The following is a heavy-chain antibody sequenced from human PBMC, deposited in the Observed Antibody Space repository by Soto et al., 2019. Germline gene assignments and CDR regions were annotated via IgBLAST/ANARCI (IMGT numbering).Heavy chain of an antibody. CDR1: GGPINSPDYY. CDR3: ARENSSGWYDAFDI. Sequence: SETLSLTCNVSGGPINSPDYYWSWIRQSPGKGLEWIGYIYYSGSTNYNPSLKSRVTISVDTSKNQFSLKLSSVTAADTAVYYCARENSSGWYDAFDIWGQGTMVTVS. D-gene: IGHD6-19*01. J-gene: IGHJ3*02. V-gene: IGHV4-61*08. CDR2: IYYSGST.